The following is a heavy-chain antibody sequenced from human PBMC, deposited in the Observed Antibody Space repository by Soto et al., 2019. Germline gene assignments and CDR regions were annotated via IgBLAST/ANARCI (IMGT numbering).Heavy chain of an antibody. V-gene: IGHV1-18*01. J-gene: IGHJ4*01. CDR3: AKGVTSRYLYY. CDR1: G. Sequence: GVSCVRRPPRQKIKWMGWISAYNGNKKYAQKLQGRVTMTTDTSTSTAYMELRSLRSDDTAVYYCAKGVTSRYLYYWGQ. CDR2: ISAYNGNK. D-gene: IGHD4-4*01.